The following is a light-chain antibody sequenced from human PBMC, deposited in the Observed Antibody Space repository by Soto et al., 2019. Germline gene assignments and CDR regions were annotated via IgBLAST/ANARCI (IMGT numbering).Light chain of an antibody. V-gene: IGKV3-11*01. CDR1: QSVSNY. Sequence: EIVLTQSPATLSLSPGERATLSCRGSQSVSNYLVWYQQKPGQAPRLLIYDASNRATGIPARFSGSGSGTDSTLTISSLEPDDFAVYYCQQRANWPPLTFGGGTKVEIK. CDR3: QQRANWPPLT. CDR2: DAS. J-gene: IGKJ4*01.